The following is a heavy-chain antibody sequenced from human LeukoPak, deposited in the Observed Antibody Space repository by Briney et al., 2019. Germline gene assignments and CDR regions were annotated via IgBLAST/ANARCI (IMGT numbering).Heavy chain of an antibody. J-gene: IGHJ5*02. Sequence: PSETLSLTCAVSGGSISSSNWWSWVRQPPGKGLEWIGEIYHSGSTNYNPSLKSRVTISVDTSKNQFSLKLSSVTAADTAVYYCARGYVSSWSSLSTWGQGTLVTVSS. D-gene: IGHD6-13*01. CDR2: IYHSGST. CDR1: GGSISSSNW. CDR3: ARGYVSSWSSLST. V-gene: IGHV4-4*02.